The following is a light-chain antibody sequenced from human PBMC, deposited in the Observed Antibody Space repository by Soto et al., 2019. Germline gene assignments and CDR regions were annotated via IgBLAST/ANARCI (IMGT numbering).Light chain of an antibody. CDR2: GDR. J-gene: IGLJ1*01. V-gene: IGLV1-40*01. CDR1: SSNIGAGYD. CDR3: QSYDRPFYV. Sequence: QSVLTQPPSVSGAPGQRVTISCTGSSSNIGAGYDVHWFQQHPGRAPKLLIYGDRHRPSGVPDRFSGSKSGTSASLAITVLLPEDEADYYCQSYDRPFYVFGTGTKVTVL.